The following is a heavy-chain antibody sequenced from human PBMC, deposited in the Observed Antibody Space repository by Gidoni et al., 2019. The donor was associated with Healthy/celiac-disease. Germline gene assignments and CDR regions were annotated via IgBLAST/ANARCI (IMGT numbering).Heavy chain of an antibody. V-gene: IGHV4-59*01. CDR3: AREKVFGVVIKGRWFDP. J-gene: IGHJ5*02. CDR1: GGAISRYY. Sequence: QVQLQESGPGLVKPSETLSLTCTVSGGAISRYYWSWIRQPPGKGLEWIGYIYYSGSTNYNPSLKSRVTISVDTSKNQFSLKLSSVTAADTAVYYCAREKVFGVVIKGRWFDPWGQGTLVTVSS. CDR2: IYYSGST. D-gene: IGHD3-3*01.